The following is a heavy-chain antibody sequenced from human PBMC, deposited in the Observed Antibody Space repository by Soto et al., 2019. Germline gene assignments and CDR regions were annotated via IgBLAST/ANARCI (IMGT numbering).Heavy chain of an antibody. CDR3: ARGSGSSSWYGGLGFGY. Sequence: PSETLSLTCTVSGGSISNYYWSWIRQPPGKGLEWIGYIYYSGSTNYNPSLKSRVIISVDTSKNQFSLRLSSVTAADTAVYYCARGSGSSSWYGGLGFGYWGQGTLVTVSS. J-gene: IGHJ4*02. V-gene: IGHV4-59*01. CDR2: IYYSGST. D-gene: IGHD6-13*01. CDR1: GGSISNYY.